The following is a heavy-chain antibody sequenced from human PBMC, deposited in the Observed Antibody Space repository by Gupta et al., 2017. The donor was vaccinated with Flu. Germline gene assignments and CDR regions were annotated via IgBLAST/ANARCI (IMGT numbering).Heavy chain of an antibody. CDR2: ISGSGGST. Sequence: EVQLLESGGGLVQPGGSLRLSCAASGFTFSSYAMSWVRQAPGKGLEWVSAISGSGGSTYYADSVKGRFTISRDNSKNTLYLQMNSLRAEDTAVYYCAKDQVWNYYYYYGMDVWGQGTTVTVSS. J-gene: IGHJ6*02. CDR3: AKDQVWNYYYYYGMDV. V-gene: IGHV3-23*01. D-gene: IGHD1-1*01. CDR1: GFTFSSYA.